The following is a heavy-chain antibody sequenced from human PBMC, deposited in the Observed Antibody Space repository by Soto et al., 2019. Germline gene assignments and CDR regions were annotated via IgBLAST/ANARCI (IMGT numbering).Heavy chain of an antibody. D-gene: IGHD3-10*01. J-gene: IGHJ5*02. CDR2: VYYNENT. V-gene: IGHV4-39*01. CDR3: ARRERYYGSPGWFDP. Sequence: SETLSLTCSVSGGSISSFTYYWGWIRQPPGKGLEWFGTVYYNENTYYNPSLKSRVTITVDTAKNQFSLNLRSVTAADTAMYFCARRERYYGSPGWFDPWGPGTLVTVSS. CDR1: GGSISSFTYY.